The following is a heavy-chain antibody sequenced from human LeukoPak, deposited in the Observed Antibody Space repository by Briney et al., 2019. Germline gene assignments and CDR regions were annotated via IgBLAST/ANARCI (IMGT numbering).Heavy chain of an antibody. D-gene: IGHD3-10*01. J-gene: IGHJ4*02. V-gene: IGHV4-34*01. CDR3: ARGRLLWFGELGFDY. Sequence: SETLSLTCAVYGGSFSGYYWSWIRQPPGKGLEWIGEINHSGSTNYNPSLKSRVTISADTSKNQFSLKLSSVTAADTAVYYCARGRLLWFGELGFDYWGQGTLVTVSS. CDR2: INHSGST. CDR1: GGSFSGYY.